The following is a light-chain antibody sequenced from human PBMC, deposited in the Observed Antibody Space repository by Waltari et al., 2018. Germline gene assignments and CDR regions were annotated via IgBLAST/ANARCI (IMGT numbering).Light chain of an antibody. V-gene: IGLV1-51*01. CDR1: SSNIGSSF. J-gene: IGLJ3*02. CDR3: GTWDTSLNTWV. Sequence: QSVLTQPPSVSAAPGQTVTISCSGTSSNIGSSFVSWYQQFPGTAPKLLIHDTDVRPSAIPDRFSGSSSGTSATLGITVLPTGDEADYYCGTWDTSLNTWVFGGGTKLTVL. CDR2: DTD.